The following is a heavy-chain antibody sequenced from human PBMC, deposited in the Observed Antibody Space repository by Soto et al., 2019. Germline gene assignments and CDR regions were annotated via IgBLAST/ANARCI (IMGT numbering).Heavy chain of an antibody. Sequence: PSETLSLTCTVSGGSISSYYWSWIRQPPGKGLEWIGYIYYSGSTNYNPSLKSRVTISVDTSKNQFSLKLSSVTAADTAVYYCAGDATVTTGDYYYYYGMDVWGQGTTVTVSS. CDR1: GGSISSYY. D-gene: IGHD4-4*01. CDR3: AGDATVTTGDYYYYYGMDV. J-gene: IGHJ6*02. CDR2: IYYSGST. V-gene: IGHV4-59*01.